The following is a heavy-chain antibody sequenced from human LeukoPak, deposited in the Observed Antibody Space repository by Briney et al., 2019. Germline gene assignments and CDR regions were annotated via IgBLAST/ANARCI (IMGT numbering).Heavy chain of an antibody. CDR3: ARDSEIRGVVDY. CDR2: IYTSGST. CDR1: GGSISSGSYY. D-gene: IGHD3-3*01. V-gene: IGHV4-61*02. Sequence: SQTLSLTCTVSGGSISSGSYYWSWIRQPAGKGLEWIGRIYTSGSTNYNPSLKSRVTISVDTSKNQFSLKLSSVTAADTAVYYCARDSEIRGVVDYWGQGTLVTVSS. J-gene: IGHJ4*02.